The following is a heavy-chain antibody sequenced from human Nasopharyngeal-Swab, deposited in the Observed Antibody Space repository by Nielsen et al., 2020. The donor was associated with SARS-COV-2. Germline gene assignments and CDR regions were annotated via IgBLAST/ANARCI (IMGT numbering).Heavy chain of an antibody. CDR1: GYTFTSYG. Sequence: ASVKVSCKASGYTFTSYGISWVRQAPGQGLEWMGWISAYNGNTNYAQKLQGRVTMTTDTSTSTAYMELRSLRSDDTAVYYCARDRTGVIISYHYYYGMDVWGQGTTVTVSS. V-gene: IGHV1-18*01. J-gene: IGHJ6*02. CDR3: ARDRTGVIISYHYYYGMDV. D-gene: IGHD3-10*01. CDR2: ISAYNGNT.